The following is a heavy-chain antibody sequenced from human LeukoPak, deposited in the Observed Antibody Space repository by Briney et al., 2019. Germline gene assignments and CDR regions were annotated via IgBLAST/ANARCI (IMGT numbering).Heavy chain of an antibody. Sequence: ASVKVSCKASGYTFTNYYIHWMRQAPGQGLEWMGWINPNSGGTNYAQKFQGRVTMTRDTSISTAYMELSRLRSDDTDVYYCARADRLLWFGEATQGYYFDYWGQGTLVTVSS. CDR1: GYTFTNYY. V-gene: IGHV1-2*02. D-gene: IGHD3-10*01. CDR3: ARADRLLWFGEATQGYYFDY. CDR2: INPNSGGT. J-gene: IGHJ4*02.